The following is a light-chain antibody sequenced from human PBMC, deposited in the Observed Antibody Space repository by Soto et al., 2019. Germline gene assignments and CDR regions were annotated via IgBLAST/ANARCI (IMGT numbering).Light chain of an antibody. CDR3: QQYKAHPPT. Sequence: DIQMTQSPSSLSASVGDRVTITCRASQAIRNDLAWYQQKPGRAPKRLIYGSSSLQSGVPSRFSGSGSGTEFTLTISSLQPEDFATYYCQQYKAHPPTFGGGSKVQI. J-gene: IGKJ4*01. CDR1: QAIRND. V-gene: IGKV1-17*01. CDR2: GSS.